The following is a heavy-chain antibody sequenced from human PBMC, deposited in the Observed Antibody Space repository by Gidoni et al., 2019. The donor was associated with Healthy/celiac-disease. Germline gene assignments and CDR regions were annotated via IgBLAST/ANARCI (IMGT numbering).Heavy chain of an antibody. J-gene: IGHJ4*02. CDR1: GFSFSRFG. V-gene: IGHV3-30*18. D-gene: IGHD3-16*02. CDR3: AKGRGLHLGELSYADY. Sequence: QVQLVESGGGVVQPGGSLRLSCAASGFSFSRFGRHWVRQAPGKGLEWVAVISYDGSNKYYADSVKGRFTISRDNSKNTLYLQMNSLRAEDTAVYYCAKGRGLHLGELSYADYWGQGTLVTVSS. CDR2: ISYDGSNK.